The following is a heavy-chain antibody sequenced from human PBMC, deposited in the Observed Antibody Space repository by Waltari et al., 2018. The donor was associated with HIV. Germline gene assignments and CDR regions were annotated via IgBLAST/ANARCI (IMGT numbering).Heavy chain of an antibody. CDR2: IYHSGST. CDR1: GYSISSGYY. CDR3: ARVYGYSGSYPGAPDDY. J-gene: IGHJ4*02. D-gene: IGHD1-26*01. V-gene: IGHV4-38-2*01. Sequence: QVQLQESGPGLVKPSETLSLTCAVSGYSISSGYYWGWIRQPPGKGLEWIGSIYHSGSTSYNPSHKSRVTISVDTSKNQFSLKLSSVTAADTAVYYCARVYGYSGSYPGAPDDYWGQGTLVTVSS.